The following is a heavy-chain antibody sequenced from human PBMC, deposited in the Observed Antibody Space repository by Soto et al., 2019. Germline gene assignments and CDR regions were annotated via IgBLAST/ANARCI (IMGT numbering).Heavy chain of an antibody. D-gene: IGHD1-20*01. CDR3: ASARYSNAFDI. CDR1: GYSFTIYW. Sequence: GESLKISCNGSGYSFTIYWISWVRQMPGKGLEWVGRIDPSDSYTNYSPSFQGHVTISADKSISTAYLQWSSLKASDTAMYYCASARYSNAFDIWGQGTMVTV. CDR2: IDPSDSYT. V-gene: IGHV5-10-1*01. J-gene: IGHJ3*02.